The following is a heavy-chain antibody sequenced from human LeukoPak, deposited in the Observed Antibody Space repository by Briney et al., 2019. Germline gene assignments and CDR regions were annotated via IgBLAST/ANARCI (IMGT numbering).Heavy chain of an antibody. CDR3: AKEEGYYYDSGGYYVEYFQH. J-gene: IGHJ1*01. CDR1: GYTFTSYD. CDR2: MNPNSGNT. Sequence: ASVTVSCKASGYTFTSYDINWVRQATGQGLEWMGWMNPNSGNTGYAQKFQGRVTMTRNTSISTAYMELSSLRSEDTAVYYCAKEEGYYYDSGGYYVEYFQHWGQGTLVTVSS. D-gene: IGHD3-22*01. V-gene: IGHV1-8*01.